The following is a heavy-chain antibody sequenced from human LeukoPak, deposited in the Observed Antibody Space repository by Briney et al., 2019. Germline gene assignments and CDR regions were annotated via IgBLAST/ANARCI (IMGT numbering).Heavy chain of an antibody. Sequence: SETLSLTCTVSGGSISSYYWSWIRQPPGKGLEWIGYIYYSGSTNYNPSLKSRVTISVDTSKNQFSLKLSSVTAADTAVYYCARGGSGSYYYYYYGMDVWGQGTTVTVSS. J-gene: IGHJ6*02. CDR3: ARGGSGSYYYYYYGMDV. D-gene: IGHD3-10*01. CDR2: IYYSGST. CDR1: GGSISSYY. V-gene: IGHV4-59*01.